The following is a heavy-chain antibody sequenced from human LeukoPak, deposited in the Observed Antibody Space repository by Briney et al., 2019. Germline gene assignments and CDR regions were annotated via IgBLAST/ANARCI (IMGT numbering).Heavy chain of an antibody. CDR3: ARLVVVAATPLTLPEDY. Sequence: ASVKVSCEASVYTLTGYYMHWVRQAPLQRLARRGWIHPNSGGTNYAQKFQGRVNMTRDTSISTAYMELSRLRSDDTAVYYCARLVVVAATPLTLPEDYWGQGTLVTVSS. CDR2: IHPNSGGT. V-gene: IGHV1-2*02. D-gene: IGHD2-15*01. CDR1: VYTLTGYY. J-gene: IGHJ4*02.